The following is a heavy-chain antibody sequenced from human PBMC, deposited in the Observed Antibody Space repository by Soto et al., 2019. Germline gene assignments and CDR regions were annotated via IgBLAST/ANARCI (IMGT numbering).Heavy chain of an antibody. CDR1: GYSFAGYW. J-gene: IGHJ4*02. CDR3: ARQIYDSDTGPNSQYYFDS. CDR2: IDPSDSQT. Sequence: GESLKISCKGSGYSFAGYWITWVRQKPGKGLEWMGRIDPSDSQTYYSPSFRGHVTISATKSITTVFLQWSSLRASDTAMYYCARQIYDSDTGPNSQYYFDSWGQGTPVTVSS. D-gene: IGHD3-22*01. V-gene: IGHV5-10-1*01.